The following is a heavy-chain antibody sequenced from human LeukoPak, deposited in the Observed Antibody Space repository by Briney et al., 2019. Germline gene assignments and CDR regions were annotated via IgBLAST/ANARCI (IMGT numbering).Heavy chain of an antibody. Sequence: ASVKVSCKASGYTFTGYYMHWVRQAPGQGLEWTAWINPNSGGTNYAQKFQGRVTMTRATSITTAYLELSSLRSDDTAVYYCAREVDCSSPSCQLDYWGQGTLVTVSS. V-gene: IGHV1-2*02. J-gene: IGHJ4*02. D-gene: IGHD2-2*01. CDR2: INPNSGGT. CDR3: AREVDCSSPSCQLDY. CDR1: GYTFTGYY.